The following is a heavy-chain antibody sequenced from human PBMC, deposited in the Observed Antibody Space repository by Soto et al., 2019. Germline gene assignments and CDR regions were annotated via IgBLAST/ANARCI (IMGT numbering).Heavy chain of an antibody. CDR3: ARDRVITMIVDIDGYYYGMDV. D-gene: IGHD3-22*01. J-gene: IGHJ6*02. CDR1: GFTFSSYA. V-gene: IGHV3-30-3*01. Sequence: QVQLVESGGGVVQPGRSLRLSCAASGFTFSSYAMHWVRQAPGKGLEWVAVISYDGSNKYYADSVKGRFTISRDNSKNTLYLQMNSLRAEDTAVYYCARDRVITMIVDIDGYYYGMDVWGQGTTVTVSS. CDR2: ISYDGSNK.